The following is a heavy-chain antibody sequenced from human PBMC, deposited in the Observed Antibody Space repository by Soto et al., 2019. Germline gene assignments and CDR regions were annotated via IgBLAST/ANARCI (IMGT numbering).Heavy chain of an antibody. CDR3: ARVQSISFDFDI. CDR2: IYYSGST. CDR1: GGSISSYY. Sequence: SETLSLTCTVSGGSISSYYWSWVRQPPGKGLEWIGYIYYSGSTNYNPSLKSRVTISVDTSKNQFSLKLSSVTAAGTAVYYCARVQSISFDFDIWGQGTMVTVSS. V-gene: IGHV4-59*12. J-gene: IGHJ3*02. D-gene: IGHD6-6*01.